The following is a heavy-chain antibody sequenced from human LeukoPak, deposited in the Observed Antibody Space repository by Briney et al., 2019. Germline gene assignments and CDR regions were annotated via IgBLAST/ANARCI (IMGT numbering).Heavy chain of an antibody. J-gene: IGHJ4*02. V-gene: IGHV3-48*03. CDR1: GFTFSSYE. Sequence: PGGSLRLSCAASGFTFSSYEMNWVRQAPGKGLEWVSYISSSGSTIYYADSVKGRFTISRDNAKNSLYLQMNSLRAEDTAVYYCARAPLIVVVVAATHFDYWGQGTLVTVSS. CDR2: ISSSGSTI. CDR3: ARAPLIVVVVAATHFDY. D-gene: IGHD2-15*01.